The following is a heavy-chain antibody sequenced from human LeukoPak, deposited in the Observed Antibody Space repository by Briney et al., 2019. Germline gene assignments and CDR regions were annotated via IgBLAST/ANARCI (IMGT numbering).Heavy chain of an antibody. J-gene: IGHJ1*01. CDR3: ARNIAVAGIAEYFQH. D-gene: IGHD6-19*01. V-gene: IGHV3-53*01. Sequence: GGSLRLSCAASGFTVSSNYMSWVRQAPGKGLEWVSVIYSGGSTYYADSVKGRFTISRDNSKNTLYLQMNSLRAEDTAVYYCARNIAVAGIAEYFQHWGQGALVTVSS. CDR2: IYSGGST. CDR1: GFTVSSNY.